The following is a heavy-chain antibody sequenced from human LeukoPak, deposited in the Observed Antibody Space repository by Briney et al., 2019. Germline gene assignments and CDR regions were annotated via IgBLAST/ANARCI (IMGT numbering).Heavy chain of an antibody. CDR1: GFTFSSYS. CDR2: ISPTSAYI. D-gene: IGHD4-23*01. CDR3: ARASDFGGNLYYDH. Sequence: GGSLRLSCAASGFTFSSYSMTWVRQAPGKGLEWVSSISPTSAYIYYQDSVKGRFTTSRDNGKSSVDLQMHGLRAEDTAVYYCARASDFGGNLYYDHWGRGTVVTVSS. J-gene: IGHJ1*01. V-gene: IGHV3-21*01.